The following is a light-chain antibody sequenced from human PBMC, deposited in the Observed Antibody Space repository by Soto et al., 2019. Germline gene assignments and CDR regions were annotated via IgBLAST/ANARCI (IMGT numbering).Light chain of an antibody. CDR1: TGAVISGHY. Sequence: QAVVTQEPSLTVSPGGTVTLTCGSSTGAVISGHYPYWFQQKPGQAPRTLIFETSNKHSWTPARFSGSLLGGNAALTLSGAQPEDEAEYYCLLSYSNSRRVFGGGTKLTVL. CDR3: LLSYSNSRRV. CDR2: ETS. V-gene: IGLV7-46*01. J-gene: IGLJ3*02.